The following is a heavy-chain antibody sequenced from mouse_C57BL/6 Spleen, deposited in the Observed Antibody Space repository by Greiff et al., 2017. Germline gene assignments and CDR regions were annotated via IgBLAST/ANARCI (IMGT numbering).Heavy chain of an antibody. CDR3: ARSWGYDSYFDC. V-gene: IGHV5-17*01. CDR2: ISSGSSTI. CDR1: GFTFSDYG. J-gene: IGHJ2*01. Sequence: EVKLVESGGGLVKPGGSLKLSCAASGFTFSDYGMHWVRQAPEKGLEWVAYISSGSSTIYYADTVKGRFTISRDNAKNTLFLQRTSLRSEDTAMYYCARSWGYDSYFDCWGQSTTLTVSS. D-gene: IGHD2-4*01.